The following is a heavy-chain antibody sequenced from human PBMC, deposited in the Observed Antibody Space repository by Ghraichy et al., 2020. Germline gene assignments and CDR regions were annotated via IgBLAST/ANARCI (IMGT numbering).Heavy chain of an antibody. J-gene: IGHJ4*02. CDR2: IWYDGSKK. CDR3: ARDPATVTTYFDH. V-gene: IGHV3-33*01. D-gene: IGHD4-17*01. Sequence: GESLNISCVASGLTFSGYGFHWVRQAPGRGLEWVAVIWYDGSKKYYADSVRGRFTISREDSKNTLYLQMDSLRDEDTAVYYCARDPATVTTYFDHWGQGTLVTVSS. CDR1: GLTFSGYG.